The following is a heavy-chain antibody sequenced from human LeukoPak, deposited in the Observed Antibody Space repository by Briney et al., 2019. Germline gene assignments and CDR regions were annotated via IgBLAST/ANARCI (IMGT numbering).Heavy chain of an antibody. V-gene: IGHV1-2*02. J-gene: IGHJ1*01. CDR2: INPNSGGT. Sequence: ASVKVSCKASGYTFTGYYMHWVRQAPGQGLEWMGWINPNSGGTNYAQKFQGRVTMIRDTSISTAYMELSRLRSADTAVYYCAREPYDSSGYSLAEYFQHWGQGTLVTVSS. CDR3: AREPYDSSGYSLAEYFQH. CDR1: GYTFTGYY. D-gene: IGHD3-22*01.